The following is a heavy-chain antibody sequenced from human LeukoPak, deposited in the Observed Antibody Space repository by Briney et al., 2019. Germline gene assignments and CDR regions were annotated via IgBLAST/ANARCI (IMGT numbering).Heavy chain of an antibody. V-gene: IGHV3-21*01. CDR3: ARLLGYYDILTGYYNYAFDI. D-gene: IGHD3-9*01. Sequence: GGSLRLSCAASGFTFSSYSMNWVRQAPGKGLEWVSSISSSSSYIYYADSVKGRFTISRDNAKNSLYLQMNSLRAEDTAVYYCARLLGYYDILTGYYNYAFDIWGQGTMVTVSS. CDR2: ISSSSSYI. J-gene: IGHJ3*02. CDR1: GFTFSSYS.